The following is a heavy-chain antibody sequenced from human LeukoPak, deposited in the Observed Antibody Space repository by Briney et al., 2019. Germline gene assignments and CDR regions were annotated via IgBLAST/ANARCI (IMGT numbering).Heavy chain of an antibody. CDR3: ARDPTVITSSRITIFGVVKSPHNWFDP. J-gene: IGHJ5*02. CDR1: GYTFTGYY. V-gene: IGHV1-2*02. Sequence: ASVKVSCKASGYTFTGYYMHWVRQAPGQGLEWMGWINPNSGGTNYAQKFQGRVTMTRDTSTSTVYVELSSLRSEDTAIYFCARDPTVITSSRITIFGVVKSPHNWFDPWGQGTLVTVSS. D-gene: IGHD3-3*01. CDR2: INPNSGGT.